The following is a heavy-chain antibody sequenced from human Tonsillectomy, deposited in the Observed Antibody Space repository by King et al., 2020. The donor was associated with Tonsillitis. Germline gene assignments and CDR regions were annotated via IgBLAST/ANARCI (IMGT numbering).Heavy chain of an antibody. CDR2: IYPGDSQT. V-gene: IGHV5-51*01. J-gene: IGHJ6*02. CDR1: GYNFANYW. Sequence: VQLVQSGAEGKKPGESLKISCEASGYNFANYWIVWVRQMPGKGLEWMGIIYPGDSQTIYSPSFQGQVTMSADKSISTAYLQWRSLRASDTAMYYCARRSQCDGDGTIHSQHYYGMYAWGQGTTVTVSS. CDR3: ARRSQCDGDGTIHSQHYYGMYA. D-gene: IGHD5-24*01.